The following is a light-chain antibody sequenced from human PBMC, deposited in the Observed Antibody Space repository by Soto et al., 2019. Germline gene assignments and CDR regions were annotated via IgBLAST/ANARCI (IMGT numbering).Light chain of an antibody. CDR2: GAS. Sequence: EIVLTQSPGTLSLSPGERATLSCRASQSVSSSYLAWYQQKPGQAPRLLLYGASSRATGIPDRFSGSGSGTDFTLTSSRLEPEDFGVYYCQRYGRSPRTFGPGTKVDIK. CDR1: QSVSSSY. CDR3: QRYGRSPRT. J-gene: IGKJ3*01. V-gene: IGKV3-20*01.